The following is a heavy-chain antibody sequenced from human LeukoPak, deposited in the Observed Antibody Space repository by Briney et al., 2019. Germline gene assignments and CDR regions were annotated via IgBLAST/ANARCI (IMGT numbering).Heavy chain of an antibody. CDR2: IYYSGST. CDR1: GGSISSSSYY. Sequence: SETLSLTCTVSGGSISSSSYYWGWIRQPPGKGLEWIGSIYYSGSTYYNPSLKSRVTISVDTSKNQFSLKLSSVTAADTAVYYCARHNPITMVRGVYFDYWGQGTLVTVSS. V-gene: IGHV4-39*01. D-gene: IGHD3-10*01. J-gene: IGHJ4*02. CDR3: ARHNPITMVRGVYFDY.